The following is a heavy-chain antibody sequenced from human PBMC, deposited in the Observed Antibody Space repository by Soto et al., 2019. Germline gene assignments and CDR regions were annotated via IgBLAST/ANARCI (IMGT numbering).Heavy chain of an antibody. CDR2: IYHSGST. D-gene: IGHD6-13*01. J-gene: IGHJ5*02. Sequence: PSETLSLTCAASGYTISSGYHWGWIRQPPGKGLEWIGSIYHSGSTYYNPSLKSRVTISVDTSKNQFSLKLSSVTAADTAVYYCARADIRIAGGWFDPWGQGTLVTVSS. V-gene: IGHV4-38-2*01. CDR3: ARADIRIAGGWFDP. CDR1: GYTISSGYH.